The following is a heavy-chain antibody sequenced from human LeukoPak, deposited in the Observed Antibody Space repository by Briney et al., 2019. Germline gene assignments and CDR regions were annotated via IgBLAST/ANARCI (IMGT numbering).Heavy chain of an antibody. CDR3: ARVQQQLDPAVDALDI. J-gene: IGHJ3*02. D-gene: IGHD6-13*01. Sequence: GASVKVSCKASGYTFTSYAMHWVRQAPGQRLEWMGWINAGNGNTKYSQKFQGRVTITRDTSASTAYMELSSLRSEDTAVYYCARVQQQLDPAVDALDIWGQGTMVTVSS. CDR2: INAGNGNT. V-gene: IGHV1-3*01. CDR1: GYTFTSYA.